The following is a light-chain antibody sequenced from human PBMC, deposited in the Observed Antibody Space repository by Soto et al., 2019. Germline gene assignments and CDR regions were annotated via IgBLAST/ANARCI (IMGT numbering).Light chain of an antibody. Sequence: QSALTQPASVSGSPGQSITISCTGTSNDIGPYNYVSWYQQHPGKAPKLLIYDVINRPSGVSDRFSGSKSGRTASLTISWLQAEDEADYYCSSYTSVIAVVFGGGTKLTVL. V-gene: IGLV2-14*03. CDR3: SSYTSVIAVV. J-gene: IGLJ2*01. CDR2: DVI. CDR1: SNDIGPYNY.